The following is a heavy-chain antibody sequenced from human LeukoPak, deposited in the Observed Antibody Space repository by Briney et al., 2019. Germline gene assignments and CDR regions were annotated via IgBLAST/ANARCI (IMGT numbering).Heavy chain of an antibody. CDR2: ISSASGYI. D-gene: IGHD4-17*01. V-gene: IGHV3-23*01. CDR3: AKFPMTTVTFDY. Sequence: GGSLRLSCAASGFTFMSYSMNWVRQAPGKGPEWVSTISSASGYIYYGDSVKGRFTISRDNSKNTLYLQMNSLRAEDTAVYYCAKFPMTTVTFDYWGQGTLVTVSS. J-gene: IGHJ4*02. CDR1: GFTFMSYS.